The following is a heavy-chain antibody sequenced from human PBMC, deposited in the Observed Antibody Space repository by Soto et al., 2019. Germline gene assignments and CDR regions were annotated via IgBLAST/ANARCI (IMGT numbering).Heavy chain of an antibody. D-gene: IGHD1-26*01. CDR2: IYYSGST. CDR3: ARRKLLRGGFDY. CDR1: GGSVSSGSYY. V-gene: IGHV4-61*01. Sequence: SETLSLTCTVSGGSVSSGSYYWSWIRQPPGKGLEWIGYIYYSGSTNYNPSLKSRVTISVDTSKNQFSLKLSSVTAADTAVYYCARRKLLRGGFDYWGQGTLVTVSS. J-gene: IGHJ4*02.